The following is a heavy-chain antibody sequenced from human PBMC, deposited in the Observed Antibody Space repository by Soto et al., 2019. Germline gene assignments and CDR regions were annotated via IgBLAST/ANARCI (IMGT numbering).Heavy chain of an antibody. Sequence: PSETLSLTCTVSGGSISIYYWSWIRQPPGKGLEWIGYIYYSGSTNYNPSLKSRVTISVDTSKNQFSLKLSSVTAADTAVYYCARDFSSGTLDVWGQGTTVTVSS. CDR2: IYYSGST. CDR1: GGSISIYY. J-gene: IGHJ6*02. CDR3: ARDFSSGTLDV. D-gene: IGHD3-22*01. V-gene: IGHV4-59*01.